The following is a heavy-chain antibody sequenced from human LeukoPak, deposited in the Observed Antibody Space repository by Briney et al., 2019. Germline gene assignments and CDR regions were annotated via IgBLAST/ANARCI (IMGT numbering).Heavy chain of an antibody. D-gene: IGHD4/OR15-4a*01. J-gene: IGHJ4*02. Sequence: PSETLSLTCAVYGGSFSGYYCSWIRQPPGKGLEWIGEINHSGRTNYNPSLKSRVTISVDTSKNQFSLKLSSVTAADTAVYYCARQNYGAAPLRYWGQGTLVTVSS. CDR3: ARQNYGAAPLRY. V-gene: IGHV4-34*01. CDR2: INHSGRT. CDR1: GGSFSGYY.